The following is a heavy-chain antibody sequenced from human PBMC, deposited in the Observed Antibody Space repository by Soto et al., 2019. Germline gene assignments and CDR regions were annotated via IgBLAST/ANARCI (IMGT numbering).Heavy chain of an antibody. V-gene: IGHV3-23*01. J-gene: IGHJ4*02. CDR2: MSGGGGTT. Sequence: GGSLRLSCAASGFTFSSYAMTWVRQAPGKGLEWVSEMSGGGGTTYYADSVKGRFTISRDNSKNTLYLQMNSLRAEDTAAYYCAKWHTYYYDSRGYSGFDCWGRGTLVTVSS. CDR1: GFTFSSYA. D-gene: IGHD3-22*01. CDR3: AKWHTYYYDSRGYSGFDC.